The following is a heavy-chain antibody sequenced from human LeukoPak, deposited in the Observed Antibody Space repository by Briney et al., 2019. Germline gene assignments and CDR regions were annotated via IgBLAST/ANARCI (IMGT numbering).Heavy chain of an antibody. CDR3: ARERDDYYDSSGYYPSGYFDY. CDR1: GDSVSSNSAA. J-gene: IGHJ4*02. Sequence: SQTLSLTCAISGDSVSSNSAAWNWIRQSPSRGLEWLGRTYYRSKWYNDYAVSVKSRITINPDTSKNQSSLQLNSVTPEDTAVYYCARERDDYYDSSGYYPSGYFDYWGQGTLVTVSS. D-gene: IGHD3-22*01. V-gene: IGHV6-1*01. CDR2: TYYRSKWYN.